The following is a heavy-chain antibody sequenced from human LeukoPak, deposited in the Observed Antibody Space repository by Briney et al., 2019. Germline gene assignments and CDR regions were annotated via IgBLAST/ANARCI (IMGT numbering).Heavy chain of an antibody. V-gene: IGHV4-39*01. CDR2: IYYRGST. CDR1: ASSISSSSHY. CDR3: AGRSGSYSA. J-gene: IGHJ5*02. D-gene: IGHD1-26*01. Sequence: SETLSLTCTVSASSISSSSHYWDWVRQPPGKGLEWIVSIYYRGSTYYNPSLQSRVTTYVDTSKNQFSLRLSSVTAADTAVYYCAGRSGSYSAWGQGALVTVSS.